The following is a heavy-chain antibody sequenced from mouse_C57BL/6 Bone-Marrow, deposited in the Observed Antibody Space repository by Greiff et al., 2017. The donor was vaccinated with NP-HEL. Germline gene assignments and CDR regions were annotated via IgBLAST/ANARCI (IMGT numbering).Heavy chain of an antibody. J-gene: IGHJ3*01. D-gene: IGHD1-1*01. CDR3: ARPHYYYDTSFAY. V-gene: IGHV1-54*01. CDR1: GYAFTNYL. CDR2: INPGSGGT. Sequence: QVQLQQSGAELVRPGTSVKVSCKASGYAFTNYLIEWVKQRPGQGLEWIGVINPGSGGTNYNEKFKGKATLTADKSSSTAYMQLSSLTSEYSAVYVCARPHYYYDTSFAYWGQGTLVTVSA.